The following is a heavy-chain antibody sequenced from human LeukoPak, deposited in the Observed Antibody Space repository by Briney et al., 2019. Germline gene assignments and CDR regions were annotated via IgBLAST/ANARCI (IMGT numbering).Heavy chain of an antibody. CDR2: ISYDGSNK. Sequence: GRSLRLSCAASGFTFSSYGMHWVRQAPGKGLEWVAVISYDGSNKYYADSVKGRFTISRDNSKNTLYLQMNSLRAEDTAVYYCAKDQGSNDYVWGSYRALDYWGQGTLVTVSS. CDR1: GFTFSSYG. CDR3: AKDQGSNDYVWGSYRALDY. D-gene: IGHD3-16*02. J-gene: IGHJ4*02. V-gene: IGHV3-30*18.